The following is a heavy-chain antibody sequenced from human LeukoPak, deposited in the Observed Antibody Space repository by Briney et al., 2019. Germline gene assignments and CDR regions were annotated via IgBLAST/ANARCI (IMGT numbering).Heavy chain of an antibody. CDR1: GFTFSSYS. V-gene: IGHV3-21*01. Sequence: GGSLRLSCAASGFTFSSYSMNWVRQAPGKGLEWVSSISGSSSYIYYADSVKGRFTISRHNAKNSLFLQMNSLRAEDTAVYFCARVKQQLVRLLGRDTTYYYYYYMDVWGKGTTVTVSS. J-gene: IGHJ6*03. D-gene: IGHD6-13*01. CDR3: ARVKQQLVRLLGRDTTYYYYYYMDV. CDR2: ISGSSSYI.